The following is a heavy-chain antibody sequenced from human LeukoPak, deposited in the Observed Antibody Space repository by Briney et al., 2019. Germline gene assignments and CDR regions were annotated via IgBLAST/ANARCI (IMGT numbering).Heavy chain of an antibody. CDR2: ISSSGSTI. CDR3: ARSAWTDYYDSSGPFDY. V-gene: IGHV3-11*01. CDR1: GFTFSDYY. D-gene: IGHD3-22*01. J-gene: IGHJ4*02. Sequence: GGSLRLSCAASGFTFSDYYMSWIRQAPGKGLEWVSYISSSGSTIYYADSVKGRFTISRDNAKNSLYLQMNSLRAEDTAVYYCARSAWTDYYDSSGPFDYWGQGTLVTVSS.